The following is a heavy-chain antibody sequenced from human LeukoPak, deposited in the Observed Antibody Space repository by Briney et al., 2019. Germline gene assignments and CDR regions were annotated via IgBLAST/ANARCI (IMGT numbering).Heavy chain of an antibody. V-gene: IGHV3-11*04. CDR2: IDKSGGTT. D-gene: IGHD7-27*01. CDR1: GFTFSDSY. Sequence: PGGSLRLSCAASGFTFSDSYMTWIRRAPGKGLEWVAFIDKSGGTTYYADSVKGRFTISRDNAKSSLYLEMNSLRAEDTAVYYCGRGHWGLDYWGQGTLVTVSS. CDR3: GRGHWGLDY. J-gene: IGHJ4*02.